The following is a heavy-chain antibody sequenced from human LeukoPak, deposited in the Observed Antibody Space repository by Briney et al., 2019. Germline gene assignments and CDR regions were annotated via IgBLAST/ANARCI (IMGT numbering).Heavy chain of an antibody. V-gene: IGHV3-23*01. J-gene: IGHJ4*02. D-gene: IGHD2-21*02. CDR2: ISGSGVTT. Sequence: GGSLRLSCAASGFTFSSYAMSWVRQAPGKGLEWVSGISGSGVTTYHADSVKGRFTISRDNSKNTLYLKMNSLRAEDTAVYYCTKALYCGXDCYSXDDYXXQXTLVTVSS. CDR3: TKALYCGXDCYSXDDY. CDR1: GFTFSSYA.